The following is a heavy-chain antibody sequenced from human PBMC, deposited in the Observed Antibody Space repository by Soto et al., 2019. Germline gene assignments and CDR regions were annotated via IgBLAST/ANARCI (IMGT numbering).Heavy chain of an antibody. CDR2: IYYSGST. D-gene: IGHD1-20*01. Sequence: SETLSLTCTVSGGSISSYYWSWIRQPPGKGLEWIGYIYYSGSTFYNPSLKSRVTISVDTSKNQFSLKLSSVTAADAAVYYCARRITGTRSGFDYWGQGALVTVSS. CDR1: GGSISSYY. J-gene: IGHJ4*02. V-gene: IGHV4-59*08. CDR3: ARRITGTRSGFDY.